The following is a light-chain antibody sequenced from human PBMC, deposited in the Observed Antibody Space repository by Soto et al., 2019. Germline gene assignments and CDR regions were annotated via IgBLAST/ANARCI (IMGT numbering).Light chain of an antibody. Sequence: ILMTQSPLSLPVTPGEPAPISCRSSQSLLHRNGYNYLNWYQQKPGKAPKLLIYAASTLQSGVPSRFSGSGSGTDFTLTISCLQSEDFATYYCQQYYSYPWTFGQGTKVDIK. CDR1: QSLLHRNGYNY. CDR3: QQYYSYPWT. V-gene: IGKV1-8*01. J-gene: IGKJ1*01. CDR2: AAS.